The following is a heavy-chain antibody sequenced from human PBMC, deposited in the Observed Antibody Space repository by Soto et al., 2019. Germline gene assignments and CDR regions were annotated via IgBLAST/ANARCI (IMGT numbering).Heavy chain of an antibody. D-gene: IGHD6-13*01. Sequence: ASVKVSCKASGYTFTGYYMHWVRQAPGQGLEWVGWINPNSGGTNYAQKFQGWVTMTRDTSISTAYMGLSRLRSDDTAVYYCATSGYSSSWYDYWGQGTLVAVSS. J-gene: IGHJ4*02. CDR1: GYTFTGYY. CDR2: INPNSGGT. CDR3: ATSGYSSSWYDY. V-gene: IGHV1-2*04.